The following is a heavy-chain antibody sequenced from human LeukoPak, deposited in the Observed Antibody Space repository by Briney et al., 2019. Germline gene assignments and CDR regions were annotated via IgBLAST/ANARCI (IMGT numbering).Heavy chain of an antibody. V-gene: IGHV3-66*01. CDR2: IYSGGST. J-gene: IGHJ4*02. CDR1: QFNFNSYG. CDR3: ARDRDSYGYVYFDY. D-gene: IGHD5-18*01. Sequence: GGSLRLSCATSQFNFNSYGMTWVRQAPGKGLEWVSVIYSGGSTYYADSVKGRFTISRDNSKNTLYLQMNSLRVEDTAVYYCARDRDSYGYVYFDYWGQGTLVTVSS.